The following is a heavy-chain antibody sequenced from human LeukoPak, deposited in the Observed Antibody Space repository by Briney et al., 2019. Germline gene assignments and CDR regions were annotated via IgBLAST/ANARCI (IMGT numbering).Heavy chain of an antibody. CDR2: IYYSGST. D-gene: IGHD6-19*01. CDR1: GGSISSYY. V-gene: IGHV4-59*08. J-gene: IGHJ3*02. CDR3: ASRSSGWYDAFDI. Sequence: RSSETLSLTCTVSGGSISSYYWSWIRQPPGKGLEWIGYIYYSGSTNYNPSLKSRVTISVDMSKNQFSLKLSSVTAADTAVYYCASRSSGWYDAFDIWGQGTMVTVSS.